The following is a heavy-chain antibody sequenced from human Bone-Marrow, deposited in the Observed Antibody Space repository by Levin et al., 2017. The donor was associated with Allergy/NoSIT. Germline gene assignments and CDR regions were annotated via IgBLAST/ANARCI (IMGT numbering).Heavy chain of an antibody. CDR2: ISDSSGNI. Sequence: GGSLRLSCAASGFSFSSYAMNWVRQAPGKGPEWVSYISDSSGNIYYADSVKGRFTISRDNAKNSLYLQMNSLRAEDTAVYYCTSLFGSSCSFDSWGQGTLVTVSS. CDR1: GFSFSSYA. J-gene: IGHJ4*02. D-gene: IGHD6-13*01. V-gene: IGHV3-48*01. CDR3: TSLFGSSCSFDS.